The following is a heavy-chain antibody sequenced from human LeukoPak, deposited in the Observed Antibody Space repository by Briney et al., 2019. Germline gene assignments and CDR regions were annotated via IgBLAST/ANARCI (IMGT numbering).Heavy chain of an antibody. V-gene: IGHV1-69*13. Sequence: GASVKVSCKASGGTFSSYAISWVRQAPGQGLEWMGGIIPIFGTANYAQKFQGRVTITADESTSTAYMELSSLRSEDTAVYYCARDKGPMVRNSYGMDVWGQGTTVTVSS. D-gene: IGHD3-10*01. CDR2: IIPIFGTA. J-gene: IGHJ6*02. CDR3: ARDKGPMVRNSYGMDV. CDR1: GGTFSSYA.